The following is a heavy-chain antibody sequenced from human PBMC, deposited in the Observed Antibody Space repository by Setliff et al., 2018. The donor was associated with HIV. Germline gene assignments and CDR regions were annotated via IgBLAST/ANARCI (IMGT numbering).Heavy chain of an antibody. Sequence: PSETLSLTCAVYGGSFAASHWSWIRQSPGKGLEWIGEISHSGDTKYKPSLKGRVTISIDTSKKQFSLRLKSVTAADTAVYYCVTDHVTMAGTRFDFWGQGTLVTVS. D-gene: IGHD1-1*01. J-gene: IGHJ4*02. V-gene: IGHV4-34*01. CDR1: GGSFAASH. CDR2: ISHSGDT. CDR3: VTDHVTMAGTRFDF.